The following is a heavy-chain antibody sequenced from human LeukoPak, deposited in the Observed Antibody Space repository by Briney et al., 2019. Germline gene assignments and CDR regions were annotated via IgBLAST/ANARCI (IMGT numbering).Heavy chain of an antibody. CDR3: ARGGVRAP. D-gene: IGHD3-16*01. V-gene: IGHV4-59*12. J-gene: IGHJ5*02. CDR1: GGSISSYY. Sequence: PSETLSLTCTVSGGSISSYYWSWIRQPPGKGLEWIGYIYYSGSTNYNPSLKSRVTISVDTSKNQFSLKLSSVTAADTAVYYCARGGVRAPWGPGTLVTVSS. CDR2: IYYSGST.